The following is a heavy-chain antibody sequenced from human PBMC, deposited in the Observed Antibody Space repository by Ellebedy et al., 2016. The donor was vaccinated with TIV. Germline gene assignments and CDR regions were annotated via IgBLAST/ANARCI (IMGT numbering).Heavy chain of an antibody. CDR1: GFSFGAYV. D-gene: IGHD5-18*01. CDR2: IRFDGNNA. CDR3: AKDRDNYGGAPYNGMDI. J-gene: IGHJ6*02. Sequence: GGSLRLSCAASGFSFGAYVMTWVRQAPGKGLEWVAFIRFDGNNAYYADSAKGRFTISRDNSKNTLYLQMNSLRAEDTAVYYCAKDRDNYGGAPYNGMDIWGQGTTVTVSS. V-gene: IGHV3-30*02.